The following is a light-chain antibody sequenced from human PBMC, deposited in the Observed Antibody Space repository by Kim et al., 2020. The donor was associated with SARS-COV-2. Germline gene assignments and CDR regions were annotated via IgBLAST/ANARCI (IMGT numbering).Light chain of an antibody. CDR1: MCRIGSNY. V-gene: IGLV6-57*02. Sequence: KTVSISCAGSMCRIGSNYVQWYQQRPDSAPSTIIYEDNKRPSGVPGRFSASIDSSSNYASLTISGLKTEDEADYFCQSYDENNHVVFGGGTQLTVL. CDR2: EDN. J-gene: IGLJ2*01. CDR3: QSYDENNHVV.